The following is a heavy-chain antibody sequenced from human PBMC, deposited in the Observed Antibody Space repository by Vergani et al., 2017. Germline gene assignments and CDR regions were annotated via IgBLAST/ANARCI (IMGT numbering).Heavy chain of an antibody. CDR1: GFTFSSYG. J-gene: IGHJ3*02. D-gene: IGHD3-3*01. CDR2: IWYDGSNK. CDR3: ARGSFFVVETHCVDI. V-gene: IGHV3-33*08. Sequence: QVQLVESGGGVVQPGRSLRLSCAASGFTFSSYGMHWVRQAPGKGREWVAGIWYDGSNKYYADSVKGRLTISRDNYKNTLYLQMNSLRAEDTAVYYCARGSFFVVETHCVDIWGQGTMVTVSS.